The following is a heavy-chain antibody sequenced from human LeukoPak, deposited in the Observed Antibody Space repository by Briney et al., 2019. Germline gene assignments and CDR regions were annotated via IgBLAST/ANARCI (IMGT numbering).Heavy chain of an antibody. D-gene: IGHD3-3*01. V-gene: IGHV3-23*01. J-gene: IGHJ4*02. CDR2: ISDDTFST. CDR3: AKDSGGVFGVVTTYFDY. CDR1: GFTFSSYA. Sequence: GGSLRLSCAASGFTFSSYAMSWVRQEPGKGPEWVSGISDDTFSTYYTDSLKGRFTISRDNSKNTLYLQMNSLRAEDTAVYYCAKDSGGVFGVVTTYFDYWGQGTLVTVSS.